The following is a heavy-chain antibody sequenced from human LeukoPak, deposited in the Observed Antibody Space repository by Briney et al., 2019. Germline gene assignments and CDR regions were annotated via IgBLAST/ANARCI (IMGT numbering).Heavy chain of an antibody. CDR1: GFTFSSYW. J-gene: IGHJ4*02. CDR3: AKDYVRFGESANFDY. CDR2: INPDGSVT. D-gene: IGHD3-10*01. V-gene: IGHV3-74*01. Sequence: GGSLRLSCAASGFTFSSYWMHWVRQPPGKGLVWVSRINPDGSVTTHADSVEGRFTISRDNSKNTLYLQMNSLRAEDTAVYYCAKDYVRFGESANFDYWGQGTLVTVSS.